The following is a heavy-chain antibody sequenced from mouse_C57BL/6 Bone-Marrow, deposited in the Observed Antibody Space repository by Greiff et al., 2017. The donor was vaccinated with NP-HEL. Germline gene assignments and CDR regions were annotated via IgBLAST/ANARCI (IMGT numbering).Heavy chain of an antibody. Sequence: VKLMESGAELVKPGASVKISCKASGYAFSSYWMNWVKQRPGKGLEWIGQIYPGDGDTNYNGKFKGKATLTADKSSSTAYMQRSSLTAEDSAVYFSARGLLRVWGTGTTVTVSS. CDR3: ARGLLRV. D-gene: IGHD1-1*01. J-gene: IGHJ1*03. CDR2: IYPGDGDT. V-gene: IGHV1-80*01. CDR1: GYAFSSYW.